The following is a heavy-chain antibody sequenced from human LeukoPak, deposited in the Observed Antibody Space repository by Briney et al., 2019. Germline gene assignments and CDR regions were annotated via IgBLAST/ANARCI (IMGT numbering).Heavy chain of an antibody. CDR3: ARSGTMVRGVNTLIDY. D-gene: IGHD3-10*01. J-gene: IGHJ4*02. Sequence: ASVKVSCKASGYTFTSYGISWVRQAPGQGLEWMGWINAYNGNTNYAQKLQGRVTMTTDTSTSTAYMELRSLRSDDTAVYYCARSGTMVRGVNTLIDYWGQGTLVTVSS. CDR2: INAYNGNT. V-gene: IGHV1-18*01. CDR1: GYTFTSYG.